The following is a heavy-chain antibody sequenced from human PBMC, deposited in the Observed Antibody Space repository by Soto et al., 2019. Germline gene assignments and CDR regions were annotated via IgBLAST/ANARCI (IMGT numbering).Heavy chain of an antibody. V-gene: IGHV3-9*01. CDR2: ISWNSGSI. CDR1: GFTFDDYA. CDR3: AKDRAARQRECSFDY. J-gene: IGHJ4*02. D-gene: IGHD6-6*01. Sequence: EVQLVESGGGLVQPGGSLRLSCAASGFTFDDYAMHWVRQVPGKGLEWVSGISWNSGSIGYADSVKGRFTISRDNAKNSMHLQMTSLRAEVTGLYYCAKDRAARQRECSFDYWGQGTLVNVSS.